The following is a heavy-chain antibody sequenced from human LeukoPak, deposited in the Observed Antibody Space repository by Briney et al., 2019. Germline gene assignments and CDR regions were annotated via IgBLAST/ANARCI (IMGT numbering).Heavy chain of an antibody. CDR3: ARGVAVAGKDY. J-gene: IGHJ4*02. V-gene: IGHV1-2*02. CDR1: GYIFTAHY. D-gene: IGHD6-19*01. Sequence: ASVKVSCKASGYIFTAHYLHWVRQAPGQGLEWMGWFNPNSGATDSAQKFQGRLTMTRDTSISTAHMELSSLISDDTAVYYCARGVAVAGKDYWGQGTLVTVSS. CDR2: FNPNSGAT.